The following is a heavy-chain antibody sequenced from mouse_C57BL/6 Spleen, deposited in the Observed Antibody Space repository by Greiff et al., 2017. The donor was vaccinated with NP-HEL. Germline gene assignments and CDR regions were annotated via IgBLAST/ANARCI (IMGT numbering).Heavy chain of an antibody. CDR1: GYTFTSFW. Sequence: QVQLQQSGAELAKPGASVKLSCKASGYTFTSFWMHWVKQRPGPGLEWIGYINPSSGYTKYNQQFKDKAPSTADKSSSTAYMQLSSLTDEDSAVYYCASSIYYGSYGYFDVWGTGTTVTVSS. D-gene: IGHD2-1*01. V-gene: IGHV1-7*01. CDR3: ASSIYYGSYGYFDV. J-gene: IGHJ1*03. CDR2: INPSSGYT.